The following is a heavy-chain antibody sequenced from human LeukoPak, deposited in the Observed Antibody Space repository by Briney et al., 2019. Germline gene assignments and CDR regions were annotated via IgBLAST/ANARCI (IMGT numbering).Heavy chain of an antibody. J-gene: IGHJ5*02. V-gene: IGHV1-2*02. CDR2: INPNSGGA. CDR3: ARGVGSSWFDP. Sequence: ASVKVSCKASGYTFTDYYLPWVQQPPGQGLEWMGWINPNSGGANFALNFQGRVTMTRATSISTAYMELSRLTSGDTAVYYCARGVGSSWFDPWGQGTLVTVSS. D-gene: IGHD6-13*01. CDR1: GYTFTDYY.